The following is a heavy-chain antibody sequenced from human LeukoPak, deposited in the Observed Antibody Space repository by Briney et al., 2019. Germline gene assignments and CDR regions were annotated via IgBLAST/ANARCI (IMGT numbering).Heavy chain of an antibody. CDR1: GGSISSGGYS. CDR2: IYHSGST. V-gene: IGHV4-30-2*01. J-gene: IGHJ3*02. CDR3: ASGNTGYDRDSFDI. Sequence: SETLSLTCAVSGGSISSGGYSWSWVRQPPGEGLEWVGYIYHSGSTYYNPSLQSRVTISLDRSKSQFSLKLSSMTAADTAVYYCASGNTGYDRDSFDIWGQGTMVTVSS. D-gene: IGHD5-12*01.